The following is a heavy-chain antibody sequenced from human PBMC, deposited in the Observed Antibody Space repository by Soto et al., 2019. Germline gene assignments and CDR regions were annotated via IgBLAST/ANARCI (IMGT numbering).Heavy chain of an antibody. D-gene: IGHD5-12*01. CDR2: ISSSSSTI. CDR3: ARFRGYSGYDLTSIWGDY. CDR1: GFTFSSYS. Sequence: EVQLVESGGGLVQPGGSLRLSCAASGFTFSSYSMNWVRQAPGKGLEWVSYISSSSSTIYYADSVKGRFTISRDNAKNSLYLQMNSLRAEDTAVYYCARFRGYSGYDLTSIWGDYWGQRTLVTVSS. J-gene: IGHJ4*02. V-gene: IGHV3-48*01.